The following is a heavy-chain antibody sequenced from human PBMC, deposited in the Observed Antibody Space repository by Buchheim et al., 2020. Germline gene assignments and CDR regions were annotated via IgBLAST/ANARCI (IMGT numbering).Heavy chain of an antibody. CDR2: ILGSNGAT. CDR1: GFTFNTFD. CDR3: TKGAWLDGY. Sequence: EVQLVESGGGLVQPGGSLRLSCAASGFTFNTFDMSWVRQAPGKGLEWVSVILGSNGATYYAEYVKGRFTIPKDHSKNTVYLQMDSLRAEDTAIYYCTKGAWLDGYWGQGTL. V-gene: IGHV3-23*04. D-gene: IGHD5-12*01. J-gene: IGHJ4*02.